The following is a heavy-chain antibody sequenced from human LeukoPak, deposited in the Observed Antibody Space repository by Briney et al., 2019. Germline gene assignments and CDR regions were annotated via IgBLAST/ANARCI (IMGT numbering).Heavy chain of an antibody. Sequence: GGSLRLSCEASGFTFSTYAMHWVRQAPGKGLEWVAFIRLDGSNKYYPDSAKGRFTISRDNSKNTLYLQMNSLRPEDTAIYYCAKGGVAPDYWGQGTLVTVSS. CDR2: IRLDGSNK. D-gene: IGHD2-21*01. CDR1: GFTFSTYA. J-gene: IGHJ4*02. CDR3: AKGGVAPDY. V-gene: IGHV3-30*02.